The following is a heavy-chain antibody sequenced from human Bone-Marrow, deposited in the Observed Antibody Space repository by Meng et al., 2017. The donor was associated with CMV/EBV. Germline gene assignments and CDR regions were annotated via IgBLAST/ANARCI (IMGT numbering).Heavy chain of an antibody. Sequence: VQLVQFGAEGKQPGDSVKVSCKSSGYTFTGYYMHWVRQAPGQGLEWMGWINPNSGGTNYAQKFQGRVTMTRDTSISTAYMELSRLRSDDTAVYYCARSWELNWFDPWGQGTLVTVSS. J-gene: IGHJ5*02. CDR3: ARSWELNWFDP. CDR1: GYTFTGYY. V-gene: IGHV1-2*02. CDR2: INPNSGGT. D-gene: IGHD1-26*01.